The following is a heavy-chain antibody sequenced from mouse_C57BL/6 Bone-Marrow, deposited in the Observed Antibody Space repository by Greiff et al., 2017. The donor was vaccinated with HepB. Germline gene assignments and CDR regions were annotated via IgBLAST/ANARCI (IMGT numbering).Heavy chain of an antibody. CDR2: INPNNGGT. V-gene: IGHV1-26*01. J-gene: IGHJ4*01. CDR1: GYTFTDYY. D-gene: IGHD2-4*01. CDR3: ARSRGLRRYYAMDY. Sequence: EVQLQQSGPELVKPGASVKISCKASGYTFTDYYMNWVKQSHGKSLEWIGDINPNNGGTSYNQKFKGKATLTVDKSSSTAYMEPRSLTSEDSAVYYCARSRGLRRYYAMDYWGQGTSVTVSS.